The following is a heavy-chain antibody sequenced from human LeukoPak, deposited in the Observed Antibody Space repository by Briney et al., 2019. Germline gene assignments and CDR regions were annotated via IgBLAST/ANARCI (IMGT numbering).Heavy chain of an antibody. J-gene: IGHJ5*02. Sequence: SETLSLTCPVSGASVSSASYWTWIRQPPGKGVEWIAHIYNGVNTNYNPSLKSRVTISVDTSKNQFSLRLNSVTAADTAVYYCARSRAFNSGAFDPWGQGSLVTVSS. D-gene: IGHD1-26*01. CDR1: GASVSSASY. CDR2: IYNGVNT. V-gene: IGHV4-61*01. CDR3: ARSRAFNSGAFDP.